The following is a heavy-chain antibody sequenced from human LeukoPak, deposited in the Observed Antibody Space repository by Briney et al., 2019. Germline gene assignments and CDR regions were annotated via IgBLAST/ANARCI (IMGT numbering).Heavy chain of an antibody. V-gene: IGHV3-21*01. J-gene: IGHJ4*02. Sequence: GGSLSLSCAASGFTFGSYSMNWVRQAPGKGLEWVSSISSSSYIYYADSVKGRFTISRDNAKNSLYLQMNSLRAEDTAVYYCARGEEYYYDSSGYYYGYWGQGTLVTVSS. CDR3: ARGEEYYYDSSGYYYGY. CDR2: ISSSSYI. D-gene: IGHD3-22*01. CDR1: GFTFGSYS.